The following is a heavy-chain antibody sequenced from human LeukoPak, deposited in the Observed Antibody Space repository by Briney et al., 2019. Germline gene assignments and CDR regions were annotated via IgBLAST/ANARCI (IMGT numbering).Heavy chain of an antibody. CDR3: ARDADTSGSYWYFDL. D-gene: IGHD3-22*01. V-gene: IGHV3-33*01. J-gene: IGHJ2*01. Sequence: GGSLRLSCAASGFTLSYYGMHWVRQAPGKGLEWVALIWSDGSNENYADSVKGRFTISRDTSRNTLYLQMHSLRAEDTAVYNCARDADTSGSYWYFDLWGRGTQVTVSS. CDR2: IWSDGSNE. CDR1: GFTLSYYG.